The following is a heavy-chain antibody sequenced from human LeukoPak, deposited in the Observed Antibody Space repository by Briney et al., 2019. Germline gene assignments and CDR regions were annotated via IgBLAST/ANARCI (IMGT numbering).Heavy chain of an antibody. V-gene: IGHV3-7*03. CDR3: ATGAGCAY. CDR2: IKQDGSER. J-gene: IGHJ4*02. CDR1: GFTFSSYC. Sequence: GGSLRLSCAASGFTFSSYCMTWVRQAPGKGLEWVANIKQDGSERNYVDSVKGRFTISRDNAKNSLYLQMNTLRDEDTAVYYCATGAGCAYWGQGTLVTVSS. D-gene: IGHD4/OR15-4a*01.